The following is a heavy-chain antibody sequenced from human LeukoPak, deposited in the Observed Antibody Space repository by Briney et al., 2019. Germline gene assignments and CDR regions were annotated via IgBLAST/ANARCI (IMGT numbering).Heavy chain of an antibody. CDR3: ARGGNWNSGYYYYYMDV. Sequence: WASVKVSCKASGGTFNTYTISWVRQAPGQGLEWMGGIIPTFGTANYAQKFQGRVTITADESTSTAYMELSSLRSEDTAVYYCARGGNWNSGYYYYYMDVWGKGTTVTVSS. V-gene: IGHV1-69*13. CDR1: GGTFNTYT. D-gene: IGHD1-7*01. J-gene: IGHJ6*03. CDR2: IIPTFGTA.